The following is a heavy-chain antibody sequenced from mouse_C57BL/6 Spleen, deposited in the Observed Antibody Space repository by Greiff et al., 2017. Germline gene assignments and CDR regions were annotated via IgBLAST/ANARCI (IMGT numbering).Heavy chain of an antibody. CDR1: GYTFTSYW. J-gene: IGHJ4*01. V-gene: IGHV1-52*01. D-gene: IGHD2-4*01. CDR3: ARNDYDDGRPLMDY. CDR2: IDPSDSET. Sequence: QVQLQQPGAELVRPGSSVKLSCKASGYTFTSYWMHWVKQRPIQGLEWIGNIDPSDSETHYNQKFKDKATLTVDKSSSTAYMQLSSLTSEDSAFYYCARNDYDDGRPLMDYWGQGTSVTVSS.